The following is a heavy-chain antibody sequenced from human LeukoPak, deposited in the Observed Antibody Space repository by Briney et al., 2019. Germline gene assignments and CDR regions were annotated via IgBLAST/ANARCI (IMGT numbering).Heavy chain of an antibody. V-gene: IGHV3-21*01. Sequence: PGGSLRLSCVASGFSFSSNSMNWVCQAPGKGLEWVSSIASRSSYISYADSVKGRFTISRDNAKNSLYLQMNSLRAEDTAVYYCAGQYSSGWYDYWGQGTLVTVSS. CDR3: AGQYSSGWYDY. D-gene: IGHD6-19*01. CDR1: GFSFSSNS. CDR2: IASRSSYI. J-gene: IGHJ4*02.